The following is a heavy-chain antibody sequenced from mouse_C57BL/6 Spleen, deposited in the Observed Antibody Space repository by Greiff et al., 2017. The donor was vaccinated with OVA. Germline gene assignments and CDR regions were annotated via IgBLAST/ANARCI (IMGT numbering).Heavy chain of an antibody. V-gene: IGHV1-18*01. D-gene: IGHD1-1*01. CDR3: ARSDGNLFDY. CDR2: INPNNGGT. Sequence: VQLKQPGAELVKPGASVKMSCKASGYTFTDYNMDWVKQSPGKSLEWIGDINPNNGGTIYNQKFKGKATLTVDKSSSTAYMELRSLTSEDTAVYYCARSDGNLFDYWGQGTTLTVSS. CDR1: GYTFTDYN. J-gene: IGHJ2*01.